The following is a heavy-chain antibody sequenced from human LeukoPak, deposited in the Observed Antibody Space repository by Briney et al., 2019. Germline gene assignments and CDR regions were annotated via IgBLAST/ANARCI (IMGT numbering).Heavy chain of an antibody. J-gene: IGHJ4*02. V-gene: IGHV4-39*01. CDR3: AHGDKVDY. CDR1: GGSISSSSSY. D-gene: IGHD4-23*01. CDR2: FYYSGST. Sequence: SETLSLTCTVSGGSISSSSSYWGWFRQPPGKGPEWIGSFYYSGSTYYNPSLKSRVTISIDTSKNRSSLKLSSVTGADTAIYYCAHGDKVDYWGQGTLVTVST.